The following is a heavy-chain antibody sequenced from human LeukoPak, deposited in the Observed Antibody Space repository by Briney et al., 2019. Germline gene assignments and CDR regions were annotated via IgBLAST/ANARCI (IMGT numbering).Heavy chain of an antibody. J-gene: IGHJ4*02. V-gene: IGHV4-34*01. Sequence: PSETLSLTCAVYGGSFSGYYWSWIRQPPGKGLEWIGEINHSGSTNYNPSLKSRVTISVDTSKNQFSLKLSSVTAADTAVYYCARVGSSSWLSYFDHWGQGTLVTVSS. CDR1: GGSFSGYY. CDR3: ARVGSSSWLSYFDH. CDR2: INHSGST. D-gene: IGHD6-13*01.